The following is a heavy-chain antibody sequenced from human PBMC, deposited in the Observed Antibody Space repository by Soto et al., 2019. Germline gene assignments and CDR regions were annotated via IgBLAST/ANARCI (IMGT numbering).Heavy chain of an antibody. Sequence: QVQLVQSGAEVKKPESSVKVSCKAPGGTFSTYAISWVRQAPGQGLEWMGGIIPMCGTANYAQRFQDRVTITADESTSTVYMELSSLRSEDTAVYFCASGIQLWLRRINSGYSGWGQGTLVTVSS. V-gene: IGHV1-69*12. CDR2: IIPMCGTA. CDR1: GGTFSTYA. D-gene: IGHD5-18*01. CDR3: ASGIQLWLRRINSGYSG. J-gene: IGHJ4*02.